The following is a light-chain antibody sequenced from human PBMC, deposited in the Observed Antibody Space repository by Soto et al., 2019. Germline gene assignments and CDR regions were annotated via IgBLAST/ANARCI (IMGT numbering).Light chain of an antibody. V-gene: IGKV1-33*01. CDR2: DAS. CDR1: QSISGW. CDR3: QQYDNLPWT. Sequence: DIQMTQSPSTLSASVGDRVTITCRASQSISGWLAWYQQKPGKAPKLLIYDASNLETGVPSRFSGSGSGTDFTFTISSLQPEDIATYYCQQYDNLPWTFGQGTKVDIK. J-gene: IGKJ1*01.